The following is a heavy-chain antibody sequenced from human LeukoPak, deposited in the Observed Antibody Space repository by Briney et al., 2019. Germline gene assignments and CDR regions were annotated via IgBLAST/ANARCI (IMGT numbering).Heavy chain of an antibody. D-gene: IGHD3-22*01. J-gene: IGHJ4*02. Sequence: GGSLRLSCAASGFTFSDYYMSWIRQAPGKGLEWVSYISSSGSTIYYADSVKGRFTISRDNAKNSLYLQMNSLRAEDTAVYYCARVIWGDYYDSSGYPNNGYFDYWGQGTLVTVPS. V-gene: IGHV3-11*04. CDR2: ISSSGSTI. CDR3: ARVIWGDYYDSSGYPNNGYFDY. CDR1: GFTFSDYY.